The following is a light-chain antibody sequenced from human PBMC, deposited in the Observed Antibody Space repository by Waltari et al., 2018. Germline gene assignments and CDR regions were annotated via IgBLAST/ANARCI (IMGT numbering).Light chain of an antibody. CDR2: SNY. Sequence: QSVLTQPPSASATPGQKVTISCSGSTSNIGTITVTWYQLLPGTAPKTFIFSNYPRPSGVPDRFSASKSGTSASLVISGLQSEDEADYFCATWDDSLSGRVFGGGTKVTVL. CDR3: ATWDDSLSGRV. CDR1: TSNIGTIT. V-gene: IGLV1-44*01. J-gene: IGLJ3*02.